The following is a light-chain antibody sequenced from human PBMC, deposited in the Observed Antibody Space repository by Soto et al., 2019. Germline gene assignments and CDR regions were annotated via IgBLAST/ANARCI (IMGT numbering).Light chain of an antibody. V-gene: IGLV2-14*03. CDR1: SSDVGGYNY. J-gene: IGLJ1*01. CDR3: SSYTTSNTRQIV. Sequence: VLTQPASVSGSPGQSITISCTGTSSDVGGYNYVSWYQHHPGKAPKLIIYDVSNRPSGVSNRFSGSKSGNTASLTISGLQPEDEADYYCSSYTTSNTRQIVFGTGTKVTVL. CDR2: DVS.